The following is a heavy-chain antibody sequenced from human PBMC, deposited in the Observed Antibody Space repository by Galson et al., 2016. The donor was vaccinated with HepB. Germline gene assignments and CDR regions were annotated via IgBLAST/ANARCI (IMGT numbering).Heavy chain of an antibody. CDR3: ARGPRRQVVLGLYYYYGMDV. CDR2: INHSGST. J-gene: IGHJ6*02. D-gene: IGHD3-10*01. CDR1: GGSFSDYY. Sequence: SETLSLTCAVYGGSFSDYYRSWIRQPPGKGLEWIGEINHSGSTNCSPSLKSRVTISVDTSKNQFSLKLSSVTAADTAVYYCARGPRRQVVLGLYYYYGMDVWGQGTTVTVSS. V-gene: IGHV4-34*01.